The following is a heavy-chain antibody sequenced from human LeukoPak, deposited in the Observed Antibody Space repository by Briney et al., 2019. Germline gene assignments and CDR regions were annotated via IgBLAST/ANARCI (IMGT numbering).Heavy chain of an antibody. D-gene: IGHD3-22*01. CDR2: INPNSGGT. V-gene: IGHV1-2*02. Sequence: APVKVSCRASGYRFSHYYLHWVRQAPGQGLEWMGWINPNSGGTNYAQTFQDRITMTRDTSTSTAYMELSRLTHADTAVYFCAREYYDSSGIYSDYFDYWGRGTLVTVSS. J-gene: IGHJ4*02. CDR1: GYRFSHYY. CDR3: AREYYDSSGIYSDYFDY.